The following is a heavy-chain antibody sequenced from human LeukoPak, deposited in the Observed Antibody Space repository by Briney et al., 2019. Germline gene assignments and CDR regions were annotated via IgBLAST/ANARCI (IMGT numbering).Heavy chain of an antibody. Sequence: ASLKVSCKVSGYTLTELSMHWVRQAPGKGLEWMGGFDPEDGETIYAQKFQGRVTMTEDTSTDTAYMELSSLRSVDTAVYYCATARGPYDSSGYYAFWGQGTLVTVSS. CDR3: ATARGPYDSSGYYAF. CDR1: GYTLTELS. D-gene: IGHD3-22*01. CDR2: FDPEDGET. V-gene: IGHV1-24*01. J-gene: IGHJ4*02.